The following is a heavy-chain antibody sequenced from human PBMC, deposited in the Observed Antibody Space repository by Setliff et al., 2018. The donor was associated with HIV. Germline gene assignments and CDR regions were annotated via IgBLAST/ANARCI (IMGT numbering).Heavy chain of an antibody. CDR2: INHSAFT. J-gene: IGHJ3*02. CDR1: GESFSRYY. V-gene: IGHV4-34*10. Sequence: PSESLSLTCAVYGESFSRYYFTWIRQAPGRGLEWIGEINHSAFTKYNPSLASRVTMSIDTSKNQFPLLLSSVTAADTAMYYCARVFPPIRGAPFGTPPGAFDIWGQGTMVTVSS. CDR3: ARVFPPIRGAPFGTPPGAFDI. D-gene: IGHD2-15*01.